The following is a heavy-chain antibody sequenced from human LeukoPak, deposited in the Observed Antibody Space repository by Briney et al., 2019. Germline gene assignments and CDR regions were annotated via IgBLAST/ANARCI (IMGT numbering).Heavy chain of an antibody. Sequence: GGSLRLSCAASGFTFSSYSMNWVRQAPGKGLEWVSSISSSSSYIYYADSVKGRFTISRDNAKNSLYLQMNSLRAEDTAVYYCARRVVPAAMSDHRGQGTLVTVSS. J-gene: IGHJ4*02. D-gene: IGHD2-2*01. CDR1: GFTFSSYS. CDR3: ARRVVPAAMSDH. CDR2: ISSSSSYI. V-gene: IGHV3-21*01.